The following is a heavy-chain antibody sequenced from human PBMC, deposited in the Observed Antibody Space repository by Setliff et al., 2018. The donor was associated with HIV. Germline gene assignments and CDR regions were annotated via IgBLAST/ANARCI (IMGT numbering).Heavy chain of an antibody. CDR2: IEPSSGGT. V-gene: IGHV1-2*06. Sequence: ASVKVSCKASGYTFTAYYIHWVRQAPGHGLQLMGRIEPSSGGTNYIQKFQGRVTITRDTSIYTVYMELTGLTSDDTTVYYCARQDHSSVNSGSLYAFDVWGQGTMVTVSS. D-gene: IGHD3-22*01. J-gene: IGHJ3*01. CDR3: ARQDHSSVNSGSLYAFDV. CDR1: GYTFTAYY.